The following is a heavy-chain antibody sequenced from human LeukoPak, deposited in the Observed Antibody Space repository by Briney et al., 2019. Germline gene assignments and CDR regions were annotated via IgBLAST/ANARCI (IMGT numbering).Heavy chain of an antibody. D-gene: IGHD3-22*01. CDR2: ISSSSDDI. J-gene: IGHJ4*02. CDR1: GFAVSTYS. Sequence: GGSLRLSCAASGFAVSTYSMNWVRQAPGKGLEWVSSISSSSDDIYYADSVKGRFTISRDNAKKSLYLQMNSLRAEDTAVYYCAKKGYYDGSGYYMYYFDHWGQGTLVTVSS. CDR3: AKKGYYDGSGYYMYYFDH. V-gene: IGHV3-21*01.